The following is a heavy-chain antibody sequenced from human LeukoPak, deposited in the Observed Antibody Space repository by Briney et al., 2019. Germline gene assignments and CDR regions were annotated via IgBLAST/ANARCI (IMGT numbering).Heavy chain of an antibody. CDR1: GGSISSSSYY. V-gene: IGHV4-39*01. J-gene: IGHJ4*02. CDR2: IYYSGST. CDR3: ARLRPFHSYFDY. D-gene: IGHD2/OR15-2a*01. Sequence: PSETLSLTCTVSGGSISSSSYYWGWIRQPPGKGLEWIGSIYYSGSTYYNPSLKSRVTISVDTSKNQFSLKLSSVTAADTAVYYCARLRPFHSYFDYWGQGTLVTVSS.